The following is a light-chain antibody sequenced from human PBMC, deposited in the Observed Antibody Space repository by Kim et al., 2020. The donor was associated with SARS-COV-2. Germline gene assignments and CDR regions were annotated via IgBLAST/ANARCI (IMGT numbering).Light chain of an antibody. V-gene: IGLV3-1*01. CDR1: KLGDKY. Sequence: SYELTQPPSVSVSPGRTASITCSGDKLGDKYACWYQQKPGQSPVLVIYQDSKRPSGIPERFSGSNSGNTATLTISGTQAMDEADYYCQAWDSSTRVFGGG. J-gene: IGLJ3*02. CDR3: QAWDSSTRV. CDR2: QDS.